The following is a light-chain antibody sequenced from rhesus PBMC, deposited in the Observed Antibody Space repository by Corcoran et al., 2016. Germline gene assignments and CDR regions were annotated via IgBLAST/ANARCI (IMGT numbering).Light chain of an antibody. CDR2: AAS. J-gene: IGKJ3*01. V-gene: IGKV1-36*02. CDR1: QGISDY. CDR3: LQVYSTPFT. Sequence: DIQMTQSPSSLSASVGDRVTITCRASQGISDYLSWYKQKPGKAPKRLIYAASSLESGVPSRFSGSGSGTEITLTISSLQPEDFAAYYCLQVYSTPFTFGPGTKLDIK.